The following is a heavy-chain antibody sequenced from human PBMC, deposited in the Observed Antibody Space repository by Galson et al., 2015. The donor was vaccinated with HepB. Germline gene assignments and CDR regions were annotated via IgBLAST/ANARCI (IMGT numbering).Heavy chain of an antibody. CDR1: GFTLSSYE. V-gene: IGHV3-48*03. Sequence: SLRLSCAASGFTLSSYEMNWVRQAPGKGLEWVSFISSSGITIYYADSVKGRFTISRDNAKNSLYLQMNSLRAEDTAVYYCARDKSSRDYYGMDVWGQGTTVTVSS. CDR3: ARDKSSRDYYGMDV. J-gene: IGHJ6*02. CDR2: ISSSGITI. D-gene: IGHD2-2*01.